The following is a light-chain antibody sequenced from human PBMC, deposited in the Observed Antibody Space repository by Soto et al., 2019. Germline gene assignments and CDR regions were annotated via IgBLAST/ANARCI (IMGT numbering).Light chain of an antibody. CDR1: SSDVGGYNY. Sequence: QSALTQPASVSGSPGQSITISCTGTSSDVGGYNYVSWYKQHPGKAPKLMIYDVSNRPSGVSNRFSGSKSGNTASLTISGLQAEDEADYYCSSYTSSSTRVVFGGGTKLTFL. J-gene: IGLJ2*01. CDR2: DVS. CDR3: SSYTSSSTRVV. V-gene: IGLV2-14*01.